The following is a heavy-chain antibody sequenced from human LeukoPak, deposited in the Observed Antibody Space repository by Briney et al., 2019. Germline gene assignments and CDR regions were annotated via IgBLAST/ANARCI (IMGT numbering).Heavy chain of an antibody. CDR2: IRYDGGNK. CDR3: AKHGFGVFEGY. V-gene: IGHV3-30*02. CDR1: GFTFSSYG. D-gene: IGHD3-10*01. J-gene: IGHJ4*02. Sequence: GGSLRLSCAASGFTFSSYGMHWVRQAPGKGLEWVAFIRYDGGNKYYADSVKGRFTISRDNSKNTLYLQMNSLRAEDTAVYYCAKHGFGVFEGYWGQGTLVTVSS.